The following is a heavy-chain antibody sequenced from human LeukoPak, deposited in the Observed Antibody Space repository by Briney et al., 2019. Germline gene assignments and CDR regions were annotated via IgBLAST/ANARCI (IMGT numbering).Heavy chain of an antibody. J-gene: IGHJ3*02. CDR2: IKRKTDGGTT. V-gene: IGHV3-15*01. CDR3: TTNDAFDI. Sequence: PGGSLRLSCTASGFTFSNAWMNWFRQAPGKGLEWVGRIKRKTDGGTTDYAAPVKGRFTISRDDSKNTLYLQMNSLKTEDTAVYFCTTNDAFDIWGQGTMVTVSS. CDR1: GFTFSNAW.